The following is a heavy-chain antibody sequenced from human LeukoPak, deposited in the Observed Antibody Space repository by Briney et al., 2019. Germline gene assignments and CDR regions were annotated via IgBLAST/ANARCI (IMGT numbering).Heavy chain of an antibody. J-gene: IGHJ4*02. V-gene: IGHV3-7*01. CDR1: GFTFSSYW. CDR2: IKQDGSEK. CDR3: ARVGPDYDILTGYYGMYYFDY. D-gene: IGHD3-9*01. Sequence: GGSLRLSCAASGFTFSSYWMSRVRQAPGKGLEWVANIKQDGSEKYYVDSVKGRFTISRDNAKNSLYLQMNSLRAEDTAVYYCARVGPDYDILTGYYGMYYFDYWGQGTLVTVSS.